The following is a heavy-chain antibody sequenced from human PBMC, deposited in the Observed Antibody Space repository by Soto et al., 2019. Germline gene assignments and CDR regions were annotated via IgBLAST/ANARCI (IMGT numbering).Heavy chain of an antibody. Sequence: PGESLRLSCVVSGFTFSTYGMHWVRQAPGKGLEWVAIISYDGSRKHYGNFVRGRFAVSRDNSKNTVDLQLNSLRPEDTGVYYCAKDIHAGRDGYHYGAEYWGQETQVTVSS. V-gene: IGHV3-30*18. CDR2: ISYDGSRK. J-gene: IGHJ4*02. CDR1: GFTFSTYG. D-gene: IGHD4-17*01. CDR3: AKDIHAGRDGYHYGAEY.